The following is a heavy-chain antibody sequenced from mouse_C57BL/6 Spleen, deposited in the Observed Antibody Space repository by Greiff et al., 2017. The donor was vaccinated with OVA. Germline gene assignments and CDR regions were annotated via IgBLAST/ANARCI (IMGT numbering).Heavy chain of an antibody. V-gene: IGHV1-39*01. CDR3: ARTTVETDYFDY. J-gene: IGHJ2*01. CDR1: GYSFTDYN. Sequence: LVESGASVKISCKASGYSFTDYNMNWVKQSNGKSLEWIGVINPNYGTTSYNQKFKGKATLTVDQSSSTAYMQLNSLTSEDSAVYYCARTTVETDYFDYWGQGTTLTVSS. CDR2: INPNYGTT. D-gene: IGHD1-1*01.